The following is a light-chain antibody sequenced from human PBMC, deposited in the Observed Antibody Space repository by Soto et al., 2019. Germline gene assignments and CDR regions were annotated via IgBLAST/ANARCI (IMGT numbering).Light chain of an antibody. CDR3: QQYVKSPVT. J-gene: IGKJ2*01. Sequence: EIVLTQSPDTLYLSPGEGATLSCRASQRVNSSYLAWYQQTPGQAPRLLISGASDRATGVPARVSGSGYGTDFTLTISRLEPEDSAVYYCQQYVKSPVTFGQGTKLQSK. V-gene: IGKV3-20*01. CDR2: GAS. CDR1: QRVNSSY.